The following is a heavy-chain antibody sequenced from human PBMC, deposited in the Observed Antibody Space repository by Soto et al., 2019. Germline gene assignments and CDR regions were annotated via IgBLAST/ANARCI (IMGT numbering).Heavy chain of an antibody. Sequence: EVQLLESGGGLLQPGGSLRLSCAASGFTFSSYAMSWVRQAPGKGLEWVSAISGSGGSTYYADSVKGRFTISRDNSKNTLYLQMNSLRAEDTAVYYCAKEGRMAARLKYDAFDIWGQGTMVTVSS. CDR1: GFTFSSYA. CDR2: ISGSGGST. CDR3: AKEGRMAARLKYDAFDI. J-gene: IGHJ3*02. V-gene: IGHV3-23*01. D-gene: IGHD6-6*01.